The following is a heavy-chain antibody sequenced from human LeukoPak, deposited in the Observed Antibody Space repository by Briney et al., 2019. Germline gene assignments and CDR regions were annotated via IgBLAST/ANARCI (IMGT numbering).Heavy chain of an antibody. CDR3: AKGYSHFDY. CDR1: GFTFSSYA. D-gene: IGHD5-12*01. Sequence: GGSLRLSCAASGFTFSSYAMTWVRQAPGKGLEWVSTISVSGGSTYYADSVKGRFTFSRDSSKNTLSLQMNSLRAEDTAVYYCAKGYSHFDYWGQGTLVTVSS. V-gene: IGHV3-23*01. J-gene: IGHJ4*02. CDR2: ISVSGGST.